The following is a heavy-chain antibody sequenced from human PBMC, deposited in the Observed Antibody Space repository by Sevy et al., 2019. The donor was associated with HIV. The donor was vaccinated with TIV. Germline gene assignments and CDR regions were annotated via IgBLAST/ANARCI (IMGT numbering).Heavy chain of an antibody. V-gene: IGHV4-39*01. CDR3: AKHVGFFDP. CDR2: VSYIGTT. CDR1: GGSITNATYH. J-gene: IGHJ5*02. D-gene: IGHD2-15*01. Sequence: SETLSLSCTVSGGSITNATYHWGWIRQPPGKGLEWIGSVSYIGTTFYDPSLKSRDTMSVDTSKNQFSLRLSSVTAADTAVYYCAKHVGFFDPWGRGTLVTVSS.